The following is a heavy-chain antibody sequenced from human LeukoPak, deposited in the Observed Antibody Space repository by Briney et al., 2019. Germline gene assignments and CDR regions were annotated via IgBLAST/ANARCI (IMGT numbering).Heavy chain of an antibody. J-gene: IGHJ6*02. CDR3: ARYGQQLVRYYYYGMDV. CDR2: ISAYNGNT. Sequence: ASVKVSCKASGYTFTSYGISWVRQAPGQGLEWMGWISAYNGNTNYAQKLQGRVTMTTDTSTSTAYMELRSLRSDDTAVYYCARYGQQLVRYYYYGMDVWGQGTTVTVSS. D-gene: IGHD6-13*01. V-gene: IGHV1-18*01. CDR1: GYTFTSYG.